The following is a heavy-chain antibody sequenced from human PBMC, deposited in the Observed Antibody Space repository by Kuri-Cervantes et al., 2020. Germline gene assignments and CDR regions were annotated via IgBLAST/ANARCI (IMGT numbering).Heavy chain of an antibody. J-gene: IGHJ4*02. D-gene: IGHD3-10*01. CDR3: ARPRRFGDRGTDNPYFGF. CDR2: INQGGGEK. CDR1: GFTFSRYS. Sequence: GESLKISCAASGFTFSRYSLNWVRQAPGKGLEWVANINQGGGEKDYVDSVKGRFTISRDDAKSSLYLQMSSLRAEDTAVYYCARPRRFGDRGTDNPYFGFWGRGTLVTVSS. V-gene: IGHV3-7*04.